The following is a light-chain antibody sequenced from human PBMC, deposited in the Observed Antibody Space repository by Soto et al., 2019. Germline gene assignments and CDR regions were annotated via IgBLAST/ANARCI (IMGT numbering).Light chain of an antibody. CDR3: SSYAGSNKLV. Sequence: QSALTQPPSASGSPGQSVTISCTGTSSDIGGYNYVSWYQQHPGKAPKLMIYEVDKRPSGVPDHFSGSKSGNTASLTVSGLQAEDEADYYCSSYAGSNKLVFGGGTQLTVL. CDR2: EVD. J-gene: IGLJ2*01. CDR1: SSDIGGYNY. V-gene: IGLV2-8*01.